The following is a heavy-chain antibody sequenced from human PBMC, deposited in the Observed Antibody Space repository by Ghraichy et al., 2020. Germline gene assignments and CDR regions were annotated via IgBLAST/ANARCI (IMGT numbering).Heavy chain of an antibody. CDR2: IYYSGST. J-gene: IGHJ6*02. V-gene: IGHV4-59*01. D-gene: IGHD2-2*01. CDR3: ARFNVVVPADTGGYYGMDV. Sequence: SETLSLTCTVSGGSISSYYWSWIRQPPGKGLEWIGYIYYSGSTNYNPSLKSRVTISVDTSKNQFSLKLSSVTAADTAVYYCARFNVVVPADTGGYYGMDVWGQGTTVIVSS. CDR1: GGSISSYY.